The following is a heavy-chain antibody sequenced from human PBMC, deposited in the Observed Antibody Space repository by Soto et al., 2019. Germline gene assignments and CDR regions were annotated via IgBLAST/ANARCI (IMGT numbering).Heavy chain of an antibody. V-gene: IGHV3-64D*06. CDR2: ISSNGGST. Sequence: GETLRLSCSASGFTFSSYALHWVRQAPGKGQEYVSAISSNGGSTYYADSVKSRLATSSDNSNNTQYLQMISLRAEDTAEYHFLKADRITGTVPYYHYGMDAWGQGTTVTASS. CDR3: LKADRITGTVPYYHYGMDA. D-gene: IGHD1-7*01. CDR1: GFTFSSYA. J-gene: IGHJ6*02.